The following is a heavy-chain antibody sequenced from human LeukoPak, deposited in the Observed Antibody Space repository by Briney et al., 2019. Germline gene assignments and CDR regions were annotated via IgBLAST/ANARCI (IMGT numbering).Heavy chain of an antibody. Sequence: GGSLRLSCETSGFTFRNHGLTWVRQAPGKGLEWVSFVSSSGSFKYYAESVRGRFTISRDNAKNSLFLQMDSLRPEDTAVYYCARDRGTQSDYWGQGTLVTVSS. V-gene: IGHV3-21*01. CDR3: ARDRGTQSDY. D-gene: IGHD3-16*01. J-gene: IGHJ4*02. CDR1: GFTFRNHG. CDR2: VSSSGSFK.